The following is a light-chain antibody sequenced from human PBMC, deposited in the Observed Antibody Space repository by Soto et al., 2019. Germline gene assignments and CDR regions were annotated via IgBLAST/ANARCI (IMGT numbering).Light chain of an antibody. J-gene: IGKJ1*01. CDR3: QQYNFDSRT. CDR2: KAS. CDR1: QSISTW. Sequence: DIQMTQSPSTLSASVGETVTITCRASQSISTWLAWYQQKPGKAPKLLIYKASSLQSGFPSRFSGIGSGTEFTLTINDLQPDDFATYYCQQYNFDSRTFGQGTKVEIK. V-gene: IGKV1-5*03.